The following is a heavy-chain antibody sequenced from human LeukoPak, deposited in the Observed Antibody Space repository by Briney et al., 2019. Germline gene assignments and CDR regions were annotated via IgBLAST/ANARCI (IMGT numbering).Heavy chain of an antibody. Sequence: SETLSLTCAVYGGSFSGYYWSWIRQPPGKGLEWIGEINHSGSTNYNPSLKSRVTISVDKSKNQFSLKLSSVTAADTAVYYCARGGYDYVWGSYRVFDYWGQGTLVTVSS. CDR2: INHSGST. CDR3: ARGGYDYVWGSYRVFDY. CDR1: GGSFSGYY. D-gene: IGHD3-16*02. J-gene: IGHJ4*02. V-gene: IGHV4-34*01.